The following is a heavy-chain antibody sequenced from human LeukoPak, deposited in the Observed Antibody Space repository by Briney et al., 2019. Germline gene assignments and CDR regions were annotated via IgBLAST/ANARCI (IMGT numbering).Heavy chain of an antibody. V-gene: IGHV3-30-3*01. J-gene: IGHJ4*02. CDR1: GFTLSSHA. Sequence: GGSLRLSCAASGFTLSSHAMHWVRQAPGKGLEWVAVISYDGSNKYYPDSVKGRFTISRDNSKNTLYLQMNSLRAEDTAVYYCAKDRDGDPYFDYWGQGTLVTVSS. CDR2: ISYDGSNK. D-gene: IGHD4-17*01. CDR3: AKDRDGDPYFDY.